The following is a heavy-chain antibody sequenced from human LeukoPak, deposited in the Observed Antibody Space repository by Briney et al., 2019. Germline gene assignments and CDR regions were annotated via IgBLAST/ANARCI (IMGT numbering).Heavy chain of an antibody. CDR2: IYTSGST. V-gene: IGHV4-4*07. CDR3: ARSDIDFWSGYYPFDI. D-gene: IGHD3-3*01. CDR1: GGSISSYY. J-gene: IGHJ3*02. Sequence: SETLSLTCTVSGGSISSYYWSRIRQPAGKGLEWIGRIYTSGSTNYNPSLKSRVTMSVDTSENQFSLKLSSVTAADTAVYYCARSDIDFWSGYYPFDIWGQGTMVTVSS.